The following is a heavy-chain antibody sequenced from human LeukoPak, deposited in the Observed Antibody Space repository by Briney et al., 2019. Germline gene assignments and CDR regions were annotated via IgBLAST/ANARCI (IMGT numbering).Heavy chain of an antibody. J-gene: IGHJ4*02. D-gene: IGHD3-10*01. CDR2: IRSDGSNK. CDR1: GFTFSSYG. CDR3: ARDRSMVRGEGFDY. V-gene: IGHV3-30*02. Sequence: GGSLRLSCAASGFTFSSYGMHWVRQAPGKGLEWVASIRSDGSNKYYADSVKGRFTISRDNSKNTLYLQMNSLRAEDTAVYYCARDRSMVRGEGFDYWGQGTLVTVSS.